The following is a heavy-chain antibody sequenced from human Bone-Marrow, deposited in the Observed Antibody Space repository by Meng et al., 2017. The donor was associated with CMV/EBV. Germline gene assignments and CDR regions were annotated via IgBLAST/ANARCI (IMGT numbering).Heavy chain of an antibody. D-gene: IGHD6-6*01. CDR1: GFTFSSYA. V-gene: IGHV3-30*04. Sequence: GESLKISCAASGFTFSSYAMHWVRQAPGKGLEWVAVISYDGSNKYYADSVKGRFTISRDNSKNTLYLQMNSLRAEDTAVYYCARDYPFFSIAARLDVWGQGTTVTVSS. CDR2: ISYDGSNK. CDR3: ARDYPFFSIAARLDV. J-gene: IGHJ6*02.